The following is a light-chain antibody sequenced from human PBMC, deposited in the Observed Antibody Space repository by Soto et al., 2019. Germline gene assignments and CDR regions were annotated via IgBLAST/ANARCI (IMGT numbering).Light chain of an antibody. Sequence: DIQMTQSPSTLSASVGDRVTITCRASHSISTWLAWYQQEPGKAPKLLIHKASSLQKGVPSTFSGSGSGTDFTLTISSLHPDDVATYYCQQYNSYSSTFGQGTRVEIK. CDR1: HSISTW. J-gene: IGKJ1*01. CDR3: QQYNSYSST. CDR2: KAS. V-gene: IGKV1-5*03.